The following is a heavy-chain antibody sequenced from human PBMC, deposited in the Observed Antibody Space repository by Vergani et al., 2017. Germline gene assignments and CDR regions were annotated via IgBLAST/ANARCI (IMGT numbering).Heavy chain of an antibody. CDR1: GVSIGSNSYY. J-gene: IGHJ1*01. CDR2: IYYTGTT. CDR3: TTHGRGGGAGYFQH. D-gene: IGHD1-26*01. V-gene: IGHV4-39*01. Sequence: QLQLQESGPGLVKPSETLSLTCTVSGVSIGSNSYYWGWIRQPPGKGLEWIGTIYYTGTTYYNEAHKSRLTISVDTSKNQFSRNLTSVTAADTAVYYCTTHGRGGGAGYFQHWGRGPLVTASS.